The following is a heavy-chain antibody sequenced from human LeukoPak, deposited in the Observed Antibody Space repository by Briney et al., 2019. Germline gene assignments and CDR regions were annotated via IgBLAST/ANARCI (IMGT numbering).Heavy chain of an antibody. V-gene: IGHV1-8*01. CDR3: VRVQSGSYARYGMDV. Sequence: ASVKVSCTATGYTVISYDINWVRQATGQGLAWMGWMNPNSGHTGYAQKFQGRVTMTRDTSISTAFMELSSLRSEDTAVYYCVRVQSGSYARYGMDVWGQGTTVTVSS. J-gene: IGHJ6*02. CDR1: GYTVISYD. D-gene: IGHD1-26*01. CDR2: MNPNSGHT.